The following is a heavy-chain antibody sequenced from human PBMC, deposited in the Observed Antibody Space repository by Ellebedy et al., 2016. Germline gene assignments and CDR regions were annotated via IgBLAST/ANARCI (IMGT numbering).Heavy chain of an antibody. CDR1: GGSISSYY. CDR3: VRGGNYIVV. V-gene: IGHV4-59*01. J-gene: IGHJ4*02. Sequence: SETLSLTCTVSGGSISSYYWSWIRQPPERGLELIGYISYSGSTNYNPSLKSRVPMSVDTPENQFSLRLRSVTSAATAVYYWVRGGNYIVVWGQGTLVTVSS. D-gene: IGHD1-7*01. CDR2: ISYSGST.